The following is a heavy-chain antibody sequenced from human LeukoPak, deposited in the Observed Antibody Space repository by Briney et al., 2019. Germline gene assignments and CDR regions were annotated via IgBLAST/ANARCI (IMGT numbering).Heavy chain of an antibody. Sequence: SETLFLTCAVYGGSFSGYYWSWIRQPPGKGLEWIGEINHSGSTNYNPSLKSRVTISVDTSKNQFSLKLSSVTAADTAVYYCSRGDYGRNSYDWGQGTLVTVSS. V-gene: IGHV4-34*01. CDR3: SRGDYGRNSYD. J-gene: IGHJ1*01. CDR1: GGSFSGYY. CDR2: INHSGST. D-gene: IGHD4-23*01.